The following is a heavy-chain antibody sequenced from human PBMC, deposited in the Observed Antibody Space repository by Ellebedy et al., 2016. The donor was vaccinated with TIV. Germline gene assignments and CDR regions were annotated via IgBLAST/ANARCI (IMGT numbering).Heavy chain of an antibody. CDR2: IGTTGNTV. CDR3: ARDRGTYAYGMDV. V-gene: IGHV3-48*02. Sequence: PGGSLRLSCAASGLTFSSHSMNWVRQAPGKGLEWFSCIGTTGNTVYYADSVKGRFTIARDNAMNSLYLEMNSLREKDTAVYYCARDRGTYAYGMDVWGQGTTVTVSS. CDR1: GLTFSSHS. D-gene: IGHD3-16*01. J-gene: IGHJ6*02.